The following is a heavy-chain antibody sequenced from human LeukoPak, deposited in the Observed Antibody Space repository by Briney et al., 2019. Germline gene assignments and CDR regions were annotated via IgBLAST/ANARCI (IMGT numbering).Heavy chain of an antibody. V-gene: IGHV3-21*01. CDR2: ISSSSSYI. CDR1: GFTFSSYS. D-gene: IGHD2-15*01. J-gene: IGHJ4*02. Sequence: PGGSLRLSCAASGFTFSSYSMNWVRQAPGKGLEWVSSISSSSSYIYYADSVKGRFTISRDNAKNSLYLQMNSLRAEDTAVYYCARAGYCSGGSCCRDFDYWGQGALVTVSS. CDR3: ARAGYCSGGSCCRDFDY.